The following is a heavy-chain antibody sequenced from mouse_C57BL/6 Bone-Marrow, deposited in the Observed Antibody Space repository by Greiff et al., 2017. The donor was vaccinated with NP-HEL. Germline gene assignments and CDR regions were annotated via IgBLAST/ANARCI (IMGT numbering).Heavy chain of an antibody. V-gene: IGHV14-2*01. CDR3: ARPYYDYDLYYAMDY. CDR1: GFNIKDYY. J-gene: IGHJ4*01. Sequence: EVKVVESGAELVKPGASVKLSCTASGFNIKDYYMHWVKQRTEQGLEWIGRIDPEDGETKYAPKFQGKATITADTSSNTAYLQLSSLTSEDTAVYYCARPYYDYDLYYAMDYWGQGTSVTVSS. CDR2: IDPEDGET. D-gene: IGHD2-4*01.